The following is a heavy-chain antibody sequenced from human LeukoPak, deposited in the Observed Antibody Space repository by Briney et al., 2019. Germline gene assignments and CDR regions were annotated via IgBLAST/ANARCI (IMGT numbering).Heavy chain of an antibody. CDR2: IGPDGTGA. CDR1: GFTFNTYW. J-gene: IGHJ4*02. D-gene: IGHD3-10*01. Sequence: GGSLRLSCVASGFTFNTYWMDWVRQAPGKGLIWVSRIGPDGTGADYADSVKGRFTITRDNAKNTLYLQMNSLRDEDTAVYYCARPKYYYGSGAIGYWGQGTLVTVSS. CDR3: ARPKYYYGSGAIGY. V-gene: IGHV3-74*01.